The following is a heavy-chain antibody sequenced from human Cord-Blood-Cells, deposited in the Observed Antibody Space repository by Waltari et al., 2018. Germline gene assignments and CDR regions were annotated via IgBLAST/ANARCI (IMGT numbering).Heavy chain of an antibody. CDR2: ISAYNGNT. V-gene: IGHV1-18*04. J-gene: IGHJ4*02. Sequence: TFTRYGTSVVRKAPGQGLEWMGWISAYNGNTNYAQKLQGRVTMTTDTSTSTAYMELRSLRSDDTAVYYCARSRLVVPAAYYFDYWGQGTLVTVSS. CDR3: ARSRLVVPAAYYFDY. D-gene: IGHD2-2*01. CDR1: TFTRYG.